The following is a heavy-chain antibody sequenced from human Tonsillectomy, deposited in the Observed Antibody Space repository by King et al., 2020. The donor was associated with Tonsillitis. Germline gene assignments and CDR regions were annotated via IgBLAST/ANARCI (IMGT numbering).Heavy chain of an antibody. CDR3: ARWAGEATSFDY. CDR1: GGSVSSGSYY. V-gene: IGHV4-61*01. D-gene: IGHD3-10*01. CDR2: IYYSGST. Sequence: QVQLQESGPGLVKPSETLSLTCTVSGGSVSSGSYYWSWIRQPPGKGLEWIGYIYYSGSTNYNPSLKSRVTISVDTSKNQFSLKLSSVTAADTAVYYCARWAGEATSFDYWGQGTLVTVSS. J-gene: IGHJ4*02.